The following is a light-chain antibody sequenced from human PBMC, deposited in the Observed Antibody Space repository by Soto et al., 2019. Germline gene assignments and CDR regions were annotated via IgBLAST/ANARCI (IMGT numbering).Light chain of an antibody. J-gene: IGLJ3*02. CDR3: TSYAGSNIWV. Sequence: QSALTQPPSASGSPGLSVTISCTGTSSDVGAYKYVSWYQQYPGKAPKLMIYEVSKRPSGVPDRFSGSKSGNTASLTVSGLQAEDEADYYCTSYAGSNIWVFGGGTQLTVL. CDR1: SSDVGAYKY. V-gene: IGLV2-8*01. CDR2: EVS.